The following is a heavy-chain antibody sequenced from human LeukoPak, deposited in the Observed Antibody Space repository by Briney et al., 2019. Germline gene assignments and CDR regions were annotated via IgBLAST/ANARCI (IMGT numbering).Heavy chain of an antibody. CDR2: ISGSSSTI. CDR3: ARDGGAGTPWAFDI. Sequence: PGGSLRLSCAASGFTFSKNWLHWVRQAPGKGLEWVSHISGSSSTIYCTDSVKGRFTISRDNAKNLLFLQMNSLRAEDTALYYCARDGGAGTPWAFDIWGQGTMVTVSS. CDR1: GFTFSKNW. D-gene: IGHD6-25*01. J-gene: IGHJ3*02. V-gene: IGHV3-48*04.